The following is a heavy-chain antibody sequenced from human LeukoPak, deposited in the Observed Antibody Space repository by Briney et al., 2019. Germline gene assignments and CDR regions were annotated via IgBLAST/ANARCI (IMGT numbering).Heavy chain of an antibody. CDR1: GFTFSSYA. V-gene: IGHV3-30-3*01. J-gene: IGHJ5*02. D-gene: IGHD2-15*01. CDR2: ISYDGSSK. Sequence: PGGSLRLSCAASGFTFSSYAMHWVRQAPGKGLEWVAVISYDGSSKYYADSVKGRFTISRDNSKNTLYLQMNSLRAEDTAVYYCARDGDCSGGSCGPWFDPWGQGTLVTVSS. CDR3: ARDGDCSGGSCGPWFDP.